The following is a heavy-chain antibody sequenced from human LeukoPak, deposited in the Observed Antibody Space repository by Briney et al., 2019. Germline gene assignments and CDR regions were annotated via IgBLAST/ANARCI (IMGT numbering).Heavy chain of an antibody. CDR3: ARIRCGHTNGICYNY. Sequence: SETLSLTCAVYGVSFSGYYWSWIRLPPGKGLEWIGEINHSGGTKYNPSLKSRVTISIDTPENQFSLKLSSVTAADTAVYYCARIRCGHTNGICYNYWGQGTLVTVSS. CDR1: GVSFSGYY. CDR2: INHSGGT. J-gene: IGHJ4*02. D-gene: IGHD2-8*01. V-gene: IGHV4-34*01.